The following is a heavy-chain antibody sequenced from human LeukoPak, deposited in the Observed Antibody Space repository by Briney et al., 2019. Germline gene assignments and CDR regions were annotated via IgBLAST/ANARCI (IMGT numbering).Heavy chain of an antibody. J-gene: IGHJ4*02. CDR2: INPNSGGT. CDR1: GYTSTGYY. CDR3: ARAVGAILVVDY. V-gene: IGHV1-2*02. D-gene: IGHD1-26*01. Sequence: ASVKVSCKASGYTSTGYYMHWVRQAPGQGLEWMGWINPNSGGTNYAQKFQGRVTMTRDTSISTAYMELSRLRSDDTAVYYCARAVGAILVVDYWGQGTLVTVSS.